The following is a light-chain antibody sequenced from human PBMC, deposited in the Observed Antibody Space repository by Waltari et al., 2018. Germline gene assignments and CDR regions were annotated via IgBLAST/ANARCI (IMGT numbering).Light chain of an antibody. V-gene: IGKV3-20*01. Sequence: EIVLTQSPGTLSLSPGERATLSCWASQSVTRALVWYQQKPGQAPRLLIHGASTRAPGIPDRFSGSGSGTDFSLTINRLEPEDFAVYYCQHYVRLPATFGQGTKVEI. J-gene: IGKJ1*01. CDR2: GAS. CDR1: QSVTRA. CDR3: QHYVRLPAT.